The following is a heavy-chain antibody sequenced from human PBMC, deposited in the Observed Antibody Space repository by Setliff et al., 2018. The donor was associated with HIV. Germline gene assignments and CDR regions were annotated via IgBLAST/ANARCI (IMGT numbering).Heavy chain of an antibody. Sequence: PSETLSLTCTVSGGLINSHYWNWIRQAPGKGLEWIGCVHYRGGVTYNPSLSSRVTISVDTSKNQFSLSLSSVTAGDTAIYFCARTSRLHPFDYWGQGKLVTVSS. CDR2: VHYRGGV. D-gene: IGHD2-21*02. J-gene: IGHJ4*02. V-gene: IGHV4-59*08. CDR1: GGLINSHY. CDR3: ARTSRLHPFDY.